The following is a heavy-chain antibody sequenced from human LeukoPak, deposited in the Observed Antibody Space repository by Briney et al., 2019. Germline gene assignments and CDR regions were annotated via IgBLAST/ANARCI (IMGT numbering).Heavy chain of an antibody. CDR3: AKGRLRYCSAGTCYPFDY. Sequence: GGSLRLSCAASGFTFSSYAMSWVRQAPGKGLEWVSAISGSGGSTYYADSVKGRFTISRDNSKNTLYLQMNSLRPEDTAVYYCAKGRLRYCSAGTCYPFDYWGQGALVTVSS. J-gene: IGHJ4*02. CDR2: ISGSGGST. V-gene: IGHV3-23*01. D-gene: IGHD2-15*01. CDR1: GFTFSSYA.